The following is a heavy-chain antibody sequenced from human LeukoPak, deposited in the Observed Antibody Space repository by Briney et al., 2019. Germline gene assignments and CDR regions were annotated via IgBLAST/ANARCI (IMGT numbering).Heavy chain of an antibody. Sequence: PGGSLRLSCAASGFTFSSYAMSWVLQAPGKGLEWFSAISGSGGSTYYADSVKGRFTISRDNSKNTLYLQMNSLRAENTPIYYCAKQPRHHLFSIRTTSFFDNWGQVTLVTVSS. CDR1: GFTFSSYA. V-gene: IGHV3-23*01. J-gene: IGHJ4*02. CDR2: ISGSGGST. CDR3: AKQPRHHLFSIRTTSFFDN. D-gene: IGHD4-11*01.